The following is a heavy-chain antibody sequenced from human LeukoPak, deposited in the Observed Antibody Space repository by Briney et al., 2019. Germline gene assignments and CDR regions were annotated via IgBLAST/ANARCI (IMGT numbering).Heavy chain of an antibody. CDR3: ARTGDTSGYYFYFDY. V-gene: IGHV3-48*03. J-gene: IGHJ4*02. Sequence: PGGSLRLSCAASGFTFSSYEMNWVRQAPGKGPEWVSFITTSGTYMYYADSVKGRFSISRDNVKNILYLQMNSLRVDDTAVYYCARTGDTSGYYFYFDYWGQGSLVTVSS. D-gene: IGHD3-22*01. CDR1: GFTFSSYE. CDR2: ITTSGTYM.